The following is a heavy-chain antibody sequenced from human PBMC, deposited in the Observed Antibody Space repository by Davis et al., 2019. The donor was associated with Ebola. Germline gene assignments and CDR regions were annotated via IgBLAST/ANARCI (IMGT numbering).Heavy chain of an antibody. CDR3: ARVGCSSTSCYNWFDP. CDR1: GDSVSSNSAA. CDR2: TYYRSKWYN. J-gene: IGHJ5*02. V-gene: IGHV6-1*01. Sequence: PSQTLSLACAISGDSVSSNSAAWNWIRQSPSRGLEWLGRTYYRSKWYNDYAVSVKSRITINPDTSKNQFSLQLNSVTPEDTAVYYCARVGCSSTSCYNWFDPWGQGTLVTVSS. D-gene: IGHD2-2*01.